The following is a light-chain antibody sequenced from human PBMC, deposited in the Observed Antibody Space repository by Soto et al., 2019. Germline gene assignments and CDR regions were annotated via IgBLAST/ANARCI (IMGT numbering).Light chain of an antibody. CDR3: QQYGNSRRR. Sequence: EIVLTQSPDTLSLSPGERATLSCRASQSVSSSYLAWYQQTPGQAPRLLIYGTSNRATGIPDRFSGSGSGTDFTLTISRLEPEDFAVYYCQQYGNSRRRFGQGTKVDIK. V-gene: IGKV3-20*01. J-gene: IGKJ1*01. CDR2: GTS. CDR1: QSVSSSY.